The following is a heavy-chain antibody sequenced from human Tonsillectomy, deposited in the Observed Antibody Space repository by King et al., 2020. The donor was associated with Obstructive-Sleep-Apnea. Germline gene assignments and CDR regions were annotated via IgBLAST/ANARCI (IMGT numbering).Heavy chain of an antibody. CDR1: GFTFSSYG. Sequence: VQLVESGGGVVQPGRSLRLSCAASGFTFSSYGMHWVRQAPGKGLEWVAGIWYDGSNKYYADSVKGRFTISSDNSKNTLYLQMNSLRAEDTAVYYCARDPQSSGWTEFDYWGQGTLVTVSS. V-gene: IGHV3-33*01. D-gene: IGHD6-19*01. J-gene: IGHJ4*02. CDR2: IWYDGSNK. CDR3: ARDPQSSGWTEFDY.